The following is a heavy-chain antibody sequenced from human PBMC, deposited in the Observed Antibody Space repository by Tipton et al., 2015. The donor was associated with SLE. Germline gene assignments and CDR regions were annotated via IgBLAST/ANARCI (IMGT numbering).Heavy chain of an antibody. CDR2: INHSGST. Sequence: TLSLTCAVNGGPLSGYYWVWIRQPPEKGLEWIGEINHSGSTNYNPSLKSRVTISVDTSKNHFSLKLSSVTAADTAVYYCARLVRFLGGRFFDYWGQGTLVTVSS. V-gene: IGHV4-34*01. CDR3: ARLVRFLGGRFFDY. J-gene: IGHJ4*02. D-gene: IGHD3-3*01. CDR1: GGPLSGYY.